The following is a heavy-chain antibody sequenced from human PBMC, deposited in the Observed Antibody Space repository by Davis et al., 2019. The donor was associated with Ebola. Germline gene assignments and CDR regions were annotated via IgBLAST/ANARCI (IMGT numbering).Heavy chain of an antibody. J-gene: IGHJ4*02. CDR1: ASSSSSQV. V-gene: IGHV3-23*01. Sequence: GGSLRLSCVVSASSSSSQVMGWVRPAPRKGREWVLPFLAMGYTTDHRDSVRGRLTMSRDNSKHTLYLQMISLRAKETATYYCARVILWWDDDGGGPTTYYFDFWGQGALVTVSS. CDR3: ARVILWWDDDGGGPTTYYFDF. D-gene: IGHD2-21*01. CDR2: FLAMGYTT.